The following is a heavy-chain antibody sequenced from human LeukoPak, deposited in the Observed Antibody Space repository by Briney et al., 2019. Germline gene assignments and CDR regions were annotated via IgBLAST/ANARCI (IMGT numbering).Heavy chain of an antibody. CDR1: GGSFSGYY. CDR2: INHSGST. V-gene: IGHV4-34*01. J-gene: IGHJ4*02. D-gene: IGHD6-19*01. CDR3: ATFSGWYGFDY. Sequence: SETLSLTCAVYGGSFSGYYWSWIRQPPGKGLEWIGEINHSGSTNYNPSLKSRVTISVDTSKSQFSLKLSSVTAADTAVYYCATFSGWYGFDYWGQGTLVTVSS.